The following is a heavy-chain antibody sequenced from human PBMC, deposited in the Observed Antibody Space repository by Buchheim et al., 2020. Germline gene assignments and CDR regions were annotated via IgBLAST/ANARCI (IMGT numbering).Heavy chain of an antibody. CDR1: GFTFSSYG. D-gene: IGHD3-10*01. Sequence: QVQLVESGGGVVQPGRSLRLSCAASGFTFSSYGMHWVRQAPGKGLEWVAVISYDGSNKYYADSVKGRFTIYRDNYKNTLYLQMNSLRAEDTAVYYCAKKKDYGSGSYYNEIDYWGQGTL. CDR2: ISYDGSNK. V-gene: IGHV3-30*18. CDR3: AKKKDYGSGSYYNEIDY. J-gene: IGHJ4*02.